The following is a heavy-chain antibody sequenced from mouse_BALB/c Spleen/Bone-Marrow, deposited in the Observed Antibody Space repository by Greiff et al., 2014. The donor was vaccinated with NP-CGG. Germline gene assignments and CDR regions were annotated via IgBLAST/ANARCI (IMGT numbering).Heavy chain of an antibody. J-gene: IGHJ4*01. Sequence: DVKLVESGGGLVQPGGSRKVSCAASGFTFSSFGMHWVRQAPEKGLEWVAYISSGSSTIYYADTVKGRFTISRDNPKNTPFLQMTSLRSEDTAMYYCARSTMITTGYYYAMDYWGQGTSVTVSS. D-gene: IGHD2-4*01. CDR2: ISSGSSTI. CDR1: GFTFSSFG. V-gene: IGHV5-17*02. CDR3: ARSTMITTGYYYAMDY.